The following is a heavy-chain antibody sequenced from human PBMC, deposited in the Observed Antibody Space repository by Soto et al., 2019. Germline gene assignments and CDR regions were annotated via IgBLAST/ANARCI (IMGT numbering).Heavy chain of an antibody. CDR3: ATVFGESNGWYTSYYFDY. V-gene: IGHV1-24*01. CDR1: GNTLSELY. D-gene: IGHD6-19*01. J-gene: IGHJ4*02. Sequence: ASVKVSCKVSGNTLSELYMHWVRQAPGKGLEWMGGFDPEDGETIYAQKFQGRVTMTEDTSTDTAYMELSSLRSEDTAVYYCATVFGESNGWYTSYYFDYWGQGTLVTVSS. CDR2: FDPEDGET.